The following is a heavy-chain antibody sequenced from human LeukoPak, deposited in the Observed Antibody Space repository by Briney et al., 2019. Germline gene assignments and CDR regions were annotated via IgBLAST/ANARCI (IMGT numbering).Heavy chain of an antibody. CDR3: ARERWLQLYYFDY. Sequence: GGSLRLSCAASGFTFSDYYMSWIRQAPRKGLEWVSYISSSGSTIYYADSVKGRFTISRDNAKNSLYLQMNSLRAEDTAVYYCARERWLQLYYFDYWGQGTLVTVSS. CDR1: GFTFSDYY. J-gene: IGHJ4*02. CDR2: ISSSGSTI. V-gene: IGHV3-11*01. D-gene: IGHD5-24*01.